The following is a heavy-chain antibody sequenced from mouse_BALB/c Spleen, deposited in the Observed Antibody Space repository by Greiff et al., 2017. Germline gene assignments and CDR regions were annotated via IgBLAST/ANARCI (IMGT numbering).Heavy chain of an antibody. CDR2: ISDGGSYT. CDR3: ARGGGSSWFAY. Sequence: EVKLQESGGGLVKPGGSLKLSCAASGFTFSDYYMYWVRQTPEKRLEWVATISDGGSYTYYPDSVKGRFTISRDNAKNNLYLQMSSLKSEDTAMYYCARGGGSSWFAYWGQGTLVTVSA. V-gene: IGHV5-4*02. D-gene: IGHD1-2*01. CDR1: GFTFSDYY. J-gene: IGHJ3*01.